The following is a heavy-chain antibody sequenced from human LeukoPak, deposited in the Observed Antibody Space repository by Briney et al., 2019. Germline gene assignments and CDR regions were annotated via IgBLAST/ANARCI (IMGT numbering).Heavy chain of an antibody. V-gene: IGHV3-23*01. D-gene: IGHD3-10*01. J-gene: IGHJ4*02. CDR2: ISGSGGST. Sequence: GGSLRLSCAASGFTFSSHAMGWVRQAPGKGLEWVSAISGSGGSTYYADSVKGRFTISRDNSKNTLYLQMNSLRAEDTAVYYCAKEMKEVSYGSGSYDYWGQGTLVTVSP. CDR1: GFTFSSHA. CDR3: AKEMKEVSYGSGSYDY.